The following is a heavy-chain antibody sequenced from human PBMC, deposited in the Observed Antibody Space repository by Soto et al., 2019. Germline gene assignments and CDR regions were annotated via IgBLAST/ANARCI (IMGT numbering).Heavy chain of an antibody. D-gene: IGHD6-19*01. V-gene: IGHV4-34*01. CDR1: GGSFSGYY. J-gene: IGHJ4*02. CDR3: ARVRSSGWAFGY. Sequence: QVQLQQWGAGLLKPSETLSLTCAVYGGSFSGYYWSWIRQPPGKGLEWIGEINHGGSTNYNPSLKSRVTISVDTSKNQFSLKLTSVTAADTAVYYCARVRSSGWAFGYWGQGTLVTVSS. CDR2: INHGGST.